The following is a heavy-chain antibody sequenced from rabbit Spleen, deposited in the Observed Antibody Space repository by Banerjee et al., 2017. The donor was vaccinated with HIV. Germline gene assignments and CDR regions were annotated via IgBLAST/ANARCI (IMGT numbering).Heavy chain of an antibody. CDR3: ARGSAAMTMVITGYYLNL. CDR1: GFSFSTSYY. Sequence: QSLEESGGDLVKPEGSLTLTCTASGFSFSTSYYMCWVRQTPGKGLECIACIYADRSGSTSYANWAKGRFTISRTSSTTVTLEMTSLTAADTATYFCARGSAAMTMVITGYYLNLWGPGTLVTVS. CDR2: IYADRSGST. D-gene: IGHD2-1*01. J-gene: IGHJ4*01. V-gene: IGHV1S40*01.